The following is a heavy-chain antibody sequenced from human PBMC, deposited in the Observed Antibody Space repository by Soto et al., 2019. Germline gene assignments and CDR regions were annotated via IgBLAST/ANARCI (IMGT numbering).Heavy chain of an antibody. CDR3: AKDRGHPDYIVLIDGMDV. J-gene: IGHJ6*02. V-gene: IGHV3-23*01. CDR2: ISGSGGST. Sequence: GGSLRLSCAASGFTFSSYAMSWVRQAPGKGLEWVSAISGSGGSTYYADSVKGRFTISRDNSKNTLYLQMNSLRAEDTAVYYCAKDRGHPDYIVLIDGMDVWGQGTTVTVSS. D-gene: IGHD2-8*01. CDR1: GFTFSSYA.